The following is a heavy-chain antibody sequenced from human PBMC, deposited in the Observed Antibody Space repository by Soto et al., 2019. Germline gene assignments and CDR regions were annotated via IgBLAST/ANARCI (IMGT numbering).Heavy chain of an antibody. Sequence: EVQLLESGGGLVQPGGSLRLSCAASGFTFSAYAMVWVRQAPGTGLEWVSTIHGGGGATHYADSVKGRFTISGDDSKNTLYAQMSSLRAEDTAVYYCAKFGGHPLEYWYLDFWGRGTLVTVSS. V-gene: IGHV3-23*01. CDR1: GFTFSAYA. D-gene: IGHD3-16*01. CDR2: IHGGGGAT. CDR3: AKFGGHPLEYWYLDF. J-gene: IGHJ2*01.